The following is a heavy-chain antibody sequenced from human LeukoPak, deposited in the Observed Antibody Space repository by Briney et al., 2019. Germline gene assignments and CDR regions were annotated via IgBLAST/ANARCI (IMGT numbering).Heavy chain of an antibody. D-gene: IGHD3-10*01. J-gene: IGHJ4*02. CDR1: GGSISSYY. CDR2: IYYSGST. CDR3: ARWAHYYGSGTYYFDY. V-gene: IGHV4-59*08. Sequence: SETLSLTCTVSGGSISSYYWSWIRQPPGKGLEWIGYIYYSGSTNYNPSLKSRVTISVDTSKNQFSLKLSSVTAVDTAVYYCARWAHYYGSGTYYFDYWGQGTLVTVSS.